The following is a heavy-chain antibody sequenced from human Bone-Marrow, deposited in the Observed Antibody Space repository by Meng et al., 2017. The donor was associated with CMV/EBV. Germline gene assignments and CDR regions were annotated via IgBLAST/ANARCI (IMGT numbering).Heavy chain of an antibody. CDR2: IYSGGST. Sequence: GESLKISCAASGFIFSTYAMNWVRQAPGKGLEWVSVIYSGGSTYYADSVKGRFTISRDNSKNTLYLQMNSLRAEDTAVYYCAREAAAGVGYFDYWGQGTLVTVSS. CDR3: AREAAAGVGYFDY. J-gene: IGHJ4*02. V-gene: IGHV3-53*01. D-gene: IGHD6-13*01. CDR1: GFIFSTYA.